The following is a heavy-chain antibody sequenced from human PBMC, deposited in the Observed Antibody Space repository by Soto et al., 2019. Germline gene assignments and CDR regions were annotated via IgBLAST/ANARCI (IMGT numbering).Heavy chain of an antibody. CDR3: ASWGVYCTSTSCFERWFDP. V-gene: IGHV4-59*08. J-gene: IGHJ5*02. Sequence: QVQLQESGPGLVKPSETLSLTCTVSGGSMSSYYWSWIRQPPGKGLEWIGYIYYSGSTNYNPSLKSRVAISVDTSKKQFSLKRSSVTAADTAVYYCASWGVYCTSTSCFERWFDPWGQGILVTVSS. CDR2: IYYSGST. D-gene: IGHD2-2*01. CDR1: GGSMSSYY.